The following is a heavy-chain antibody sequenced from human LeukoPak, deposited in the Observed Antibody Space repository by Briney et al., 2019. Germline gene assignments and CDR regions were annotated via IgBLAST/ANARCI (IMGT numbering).Heavy chain of an antibody. CDR2: INAGNGNT. CDR3: ARGPGSAMVYNY. D-gene: IGHD5-18*01. J-gene: IGHJ4*02. Sequence: VASVKVSCKASGYTFTSYAMHWVRQAPGQRLEWMGWINAGNGNTEYSQKFQGRVTITRDTSASTAYMELSSLRSEDTAVYYCARGPGSAMVYNYWGQGTLVTVSS. V-gene: IGHV1-3*01. CDR1: GYTFTSYA.